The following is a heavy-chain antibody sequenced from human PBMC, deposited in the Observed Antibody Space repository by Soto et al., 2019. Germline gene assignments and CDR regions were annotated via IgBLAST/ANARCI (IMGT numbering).Heavy chain of an antibody. CDR3: ARDQRYYDSSGPGDY. CDR1: CGSISSGDYY. Sequence: SETLSLTCTVSCGSISSGDYYWSWIRQPPGKGLDWIGYIYYSGSTYYNPSLKSRVTISVDTSKNQFSLKLSSGTAADTAVYYCARDQRYYDSSGPGDYWGQGTLVTVSS. V-gene: IGHV4-30-4*01. CDR2: IYYSGST. D-gene: IGHD3-22*01. J-gene: IGHJ4*02.